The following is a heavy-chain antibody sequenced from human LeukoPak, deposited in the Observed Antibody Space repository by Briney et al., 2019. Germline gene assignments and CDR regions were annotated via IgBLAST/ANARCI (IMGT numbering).Heavy chain of an antibody. Sequence: PGGSLRLSCAASGFTFSDYYMSWIRQAPGKGLEWVSYISSSGSTIYYAGSVKGRFTISRDNAKNSLYLQMNSLRAEDTAVYYCARDARGPHQLLYYYYMDVWGKGTTVTVSS. CDR2: ISSSGSTI. J-gene: IGHJ6*03. V-gene: IGHV3-11*04. CDR1: GFTFSDYY. CDR3: ARDARGPHQLLYYYYMDV. D-gene: IGHD2-2*01.